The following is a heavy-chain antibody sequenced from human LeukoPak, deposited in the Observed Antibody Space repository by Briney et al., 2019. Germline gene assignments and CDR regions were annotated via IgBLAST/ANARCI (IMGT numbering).Heavy chain of an antibody. CDR3: ARHKTYSSVFDS. Sequence: SETLSLTCTVSGGSISSSTYYWGWFRQPPGQGLEWIPYINYSGNTYYDPSLKSRVTISVDTSRNQFSLTLTSVTASDTAVYYCARHKTYSSVFDSWGQGTLVTVSS. CDR1: GGSISSSTYY. J-gene: IGHJ4*02. V-gene: IGHV4-39*01. CDR2: INYSGNT. D-gene: IGHD2-15*01.